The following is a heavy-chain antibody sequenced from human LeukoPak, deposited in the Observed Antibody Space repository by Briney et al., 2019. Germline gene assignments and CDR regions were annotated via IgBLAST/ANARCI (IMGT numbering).Heavy chain of an antibody. V-gene: IGHV4-59*01. CDR2: IYDSGSS. CDR3: ARVPAGRLTRGYGYMDV. J-gene: IGHJ6*03. Sequence: SETLSLTCIVSGGSMSSYYWSWIRQPPGKGLEWIGYIYDSGSSNYNPSLKSRVTILVDTPKNQFSLKLSSVTAADTAVYYCARVPAGRLTRGYGYMDVWGKGTTVTVSS. D-gene: IGHD2-15*01. CDR1: GGSMSSYY.